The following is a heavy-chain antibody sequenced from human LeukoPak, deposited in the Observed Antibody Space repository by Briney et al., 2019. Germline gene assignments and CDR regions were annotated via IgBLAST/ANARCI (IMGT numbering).Heavy chain of an antibody. V-gene: IGHV1-69*13. CDR1: GGTFSGYA. J-gene: IGHJ4*02. D-gene: IGHD1-14*01. Sequence: GASVKGSCEGSGGTFSGYASSWVGQAPGQVLEWMGGIIPIFGTANYAQKFQGRVTITADESTSTAYMELSSLRSENTAVYYCATFGLNHDYWGPGTLVTVSS. CDR2: IIPIFGTA. CDR3: ATFGLNHDY.